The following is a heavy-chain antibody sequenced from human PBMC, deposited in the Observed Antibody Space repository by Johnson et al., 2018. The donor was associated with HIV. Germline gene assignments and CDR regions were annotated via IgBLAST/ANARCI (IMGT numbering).Heavy chain of an antibody. J-gene: IGHJ3*02. D-gene: IGHD3-9*01. CDR3: TTPGYDTEDAFDI. V-gene: IGHV3-66*01. CDR1: GFTFSSYD. CDR2: IYSGGST. Sequence: VQLVESGGGLVQPGGSLRLSCAASGFTFSSYDMHWVRQATGKGLEWVSVIYSGGSTYYADSVKGRFTISRDDSKNTLYLQMNSLKTEDTAVYYCTTPGYDTEDAFDIWGQGTMVTVSS.